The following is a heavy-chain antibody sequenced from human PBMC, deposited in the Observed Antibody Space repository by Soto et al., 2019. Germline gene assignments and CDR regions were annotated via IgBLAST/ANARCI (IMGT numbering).Heavy chain of an antibody. J-gene: IGHJ4*02. Sequence: ASVKVSCKTSGYTFTHYYIHWVRQAPGQGLGWLAIINPASGSTNYAQDFLGRVTLTMDTSTTTVYMELSGLRAEDTAIFYCARDLAAGDHWGQGTLVTVSS. CDR3: ARDLAAGDH. CDR1: GYTFTHYY. D-gene: IGHD6-25*01. CDR2: INPASGST. V-gene: IGHV1-46*01.